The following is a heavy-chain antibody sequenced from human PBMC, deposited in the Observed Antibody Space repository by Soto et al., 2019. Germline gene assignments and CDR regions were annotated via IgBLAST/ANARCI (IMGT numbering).Heavy chain of an antibody. CDR1: GGSIISSNW. D-gene: IGHD3-9*01. CDR3: ARVGLRYFDWLREGIDY. V-gene: IGHV4-4*02. Sequence: SETLSLTCAVSGGSIISSNWLILFRHPPGKGLEWIGEIYHSGSTNYNPSLKSRVTISVDKSKNQFSLKLSSVTAADTAVYYCARVGLRYFDWLREGIDYWGQGTLVTVSS. CDR2: IYHSGST. J-gene: IGHJ4*02.